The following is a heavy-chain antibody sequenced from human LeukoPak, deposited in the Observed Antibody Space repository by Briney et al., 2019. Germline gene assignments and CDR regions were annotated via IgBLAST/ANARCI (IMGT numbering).Heavy chain of an antibody. D-gene: IGHD3-10*01. V-gene: IGHV4-39*01. J-gene: IGHJ4*02. CDR1: GGSISSSSYY. Sequence: PSETLSLTCTVSGGSISSSSYYWGWIRQPPGKGLEWIGSIYYSGSTYYNPSLKSRVTISVDTSENQFSLKLSSVTAADTAVYYCARQPPSVWFGELWYFDYWGQGTLVTVSS. CDR3: ARQPPSVWFGELWYFDY. CDR2: IYYSGST.